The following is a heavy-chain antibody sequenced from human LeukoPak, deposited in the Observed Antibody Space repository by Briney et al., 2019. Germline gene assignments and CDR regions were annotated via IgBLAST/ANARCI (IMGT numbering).Heavy chain of an antibody. CDR2: IYAGDSDT. J-gene: IGHJ6*02. Sequence: GAALKISCKGSGYSFTSYWIGWGRQMPGKGLEWMGIIYAGDSDTRYSPSFQGQVTISVDKSISTAYLQWSSLQASDTAMYYCARAIGTSQFYFYYGMDVWGQGTTVTVSS. CDR1: GYSFTSYW. D-gene: IGHD2-2*01. V-gene: IGHV5-51*01. CDR3: ARAIGTSQFYFYYGMDV.